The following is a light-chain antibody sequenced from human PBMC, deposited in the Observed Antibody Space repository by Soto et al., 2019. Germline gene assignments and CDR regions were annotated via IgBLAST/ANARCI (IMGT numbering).Light chain of an antibody. CDR2: GNT. Sequence: QSVLTQPPSVSGAPGQRVTISCTGSSSNIGAGYDVHWYEQLPGTAPKLLIYGNTNRPSGVPDRFSGSKSGTSASLAITGLQAEDEADYYRQSYDNSLSTSVFGGGTKLTVL. J-gene: IGLJ2*01. CDR1: SSNIGAGYD. V-gene: IGLV1-40*01. CDR3: QSYDNSLSTSV.